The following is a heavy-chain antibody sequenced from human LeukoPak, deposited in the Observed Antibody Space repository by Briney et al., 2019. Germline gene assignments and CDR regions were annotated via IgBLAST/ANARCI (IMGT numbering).Heavy chain of an antibody. CDR2: INPNSGVT. CDR1: GYTFTAYY. D-gene: IGHD5-12*01. J-gene: IGHJ4*02. CDR3: ARPTYPGGYGSPFDF. V-gene: IGHV1-2*02. Sequence: GASVKVSCKASGYTFTAYYMHWVRQAPGQGLEWMGLINPNSGVTNSAQKFQGRVTMTRDTSISTAYMELSRLRSDDTAVYYCARPTYPGGYGSPFDFWGQGTLVTVSS.